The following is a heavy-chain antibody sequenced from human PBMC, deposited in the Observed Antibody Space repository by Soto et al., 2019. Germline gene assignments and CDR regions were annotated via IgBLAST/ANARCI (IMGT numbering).Heavy chain of an antibody. Sequence: QVQLVESGGGVVQPGRSLRLSCAASGFTFSSYGMHWVRQAPGKGLEWVAVISYDGSNKYYADSVKGRFTISRDNSKNTLYLQMNSLRAADTAVYYCAINPIIAAAGTFDYWGQGTLVTVSS. D-gene: IGHD6-13*01. CDR3: AINPIIAAAGTFDY. J-gene: IGHJ4*02. V-gene: IGHV3-30*03. CDR1: GFTFSSYG. CDR2: ISYDGSNK.